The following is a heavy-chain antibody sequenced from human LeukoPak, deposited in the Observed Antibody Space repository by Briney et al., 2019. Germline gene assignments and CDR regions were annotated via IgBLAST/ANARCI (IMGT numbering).Heavy chain of an antibody. Sequence: PGGSLRLSCAASGFTFDDYAMHWVRQAPGKGLEWVSGISWNSDSVGYADSVKGRFTISRDNAKNSLYLQMNSLRAEDTALYYCAKDSSPRQDYYDSSGYHQHWGQGTLVTVSS. CDR2: ISWNSDSV. J-gene: IGHJ1*01. V-gene: IGHV3-9*01. D-gene: IGHD3-22*01. CDR3: AKDSSPRQDYYDSSGYHQH. CDR1: GFTFDDYA.